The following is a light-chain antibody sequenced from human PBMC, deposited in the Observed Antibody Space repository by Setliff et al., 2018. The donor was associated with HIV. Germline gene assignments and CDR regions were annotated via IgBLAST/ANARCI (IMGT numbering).Light chain of an antibody. CDR3: SSYAITNSLP. CDR1: SSDVGGYPY. J-gene: IGLJ1*01. CDR2: EVT. Sequence: QSALTQPASVSGSPGQSITISCTETSSDVGGYPYVSWYQQHPGKAPKLIIYEVTSRPSGVSHRFSGSKSGNTASLTISGLQAEDEADYYCSSYAITNSLPFGTGTKVTVL. V-gene: IGLV2-14*01.